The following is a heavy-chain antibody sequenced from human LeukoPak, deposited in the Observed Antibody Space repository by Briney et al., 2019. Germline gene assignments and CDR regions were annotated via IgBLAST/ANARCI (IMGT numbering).Heavy chain of an antibody. CDR2: IYYSGST. Sequence: SETLSLTCAVYGGSFSGYYWSWIRQPPGKGLEWIGYIYYSGSTNYNPSLKSRVTISVDTSKNQFSLKLSSVTAADTAVYYCARGYLWFDPWGQGTLVTVSS. J-gene: IGHJ5*02. D-gene: IGHD3-16*02. CDR3: ARGYLWFDP. CDR1: GGSFSGYY. V-gene: IGHV4-59*01.